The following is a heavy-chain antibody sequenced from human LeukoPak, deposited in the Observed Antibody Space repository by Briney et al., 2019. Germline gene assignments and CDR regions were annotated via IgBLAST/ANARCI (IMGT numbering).Heavy chain of an antibody. D-gene: IGHD3-10*01. Sequence: GGSLRLSCAASGFTVSSNYMSWVRQAPGKGLEWVSVIYSGGSTYYADSVKGGFTISRDNSKNTLYLQMNSLRAEDTAVYYCARAMVREVIVYWGQGTLVTVSS. CDR3: ARAMVREVIVY. CDR2: IYSGGST. V-gene: IGHV3-66*01. CDR1: GFTVSSNY. J-gene: IGHJ4*02.